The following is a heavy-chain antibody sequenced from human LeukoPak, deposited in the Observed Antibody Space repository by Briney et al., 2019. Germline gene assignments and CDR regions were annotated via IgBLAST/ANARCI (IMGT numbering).Heavy chain of an antibody. J-gene: IGHJ4*02. D-gene: IGHD7-27*01. V-gene: IGHV3-23*01. CDR1: GFTFSSYA. CDR3: AKTGQFDY. CDR2: ITGSGGNT. Sequence: SGGSLRLSCVASGFTFSSYAMSWVRQAPGKGLEWVSTITGSGGNTFYADPVKGRFAVSRDNSKNTLYLQMNSLRAKDTAVYYCAKTGQFDYWGQGTLVTVSS.